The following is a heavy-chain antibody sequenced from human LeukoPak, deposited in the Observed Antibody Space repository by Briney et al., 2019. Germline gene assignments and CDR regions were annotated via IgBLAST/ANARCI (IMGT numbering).Heavy chain of an antibody. CDR2: ISYDGSNK. V-gene: IGHV3-30*03. Sequence: GGSLRLSCAASGFTFSSYGMHWVRQAPGKGLEWVAVISYDGSNKDYADSVKGRFTISRDNSKNTLYLQMNSLRAEDTAVYYCARDSRPAAMASWFDPWGQGTLVTVSS. CDR3: ARDSRPAAMASWFDP. J-gene: IGHJ5*02. D-gene: IGHD2-2*01. CDR1: GFTFSSYG.